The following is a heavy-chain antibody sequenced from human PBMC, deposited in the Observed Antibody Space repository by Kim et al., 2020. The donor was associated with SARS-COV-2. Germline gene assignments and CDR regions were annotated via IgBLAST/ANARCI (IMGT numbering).Heavy chain of an antibody. Sequence: GGSLRLSCVASGFPFTTYSMNWVRQAPGKGLEWVSSISGSGRYFFYADSVKGRFTISRDSAKNSLYLQMNSLRAGDTAVYYCARDGPRFLEYVFSYF. D-gene: IGHD3-3*01. V-gene: IGHV3-21*01. CDR1: GFPFTTYS. CDR3: ARDGPRFLEYVFSYF. J-gene: IGHJ4*01. CDR2: ISGSGRYF.